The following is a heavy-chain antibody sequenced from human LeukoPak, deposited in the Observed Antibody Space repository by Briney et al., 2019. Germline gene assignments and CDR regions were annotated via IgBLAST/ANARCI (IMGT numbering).Heavy chain of an antibody. V-gene: IGHV3-7*01. Sequence: GGSLRLSCAASGFTYSNVWMNWVRQAPGKELEWVANIKQDGSEIYYVDSVKGRFTISRDNAKNSLYLQMNSLRAEDTAVYYCVRDKLTGASRLDYWGQGTLLTVSS. CDR2: IKQDGSEI. CDR1: GFTYSNVW. J-gene: IGHJ4*02. CDR3: VRDKLTGASRLDY. D-gene: IGHD7-27*01.